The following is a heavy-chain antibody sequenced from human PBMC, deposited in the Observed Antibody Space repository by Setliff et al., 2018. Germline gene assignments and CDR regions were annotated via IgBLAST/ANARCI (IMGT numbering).Heavy chain of an antibody. V-gene: IGHV1-69*13. J-gene: IGHJ4*02. CDR3: ARDRPPRGDGYDYHYFDK. CDR2: IIPIFGTA. CDR1: GGTFSSYA. Sequence: SVKVSCKASGGTFSSYAISWVRQAPGQGLEWMGGIIPIFGTANYARKFQGRVTITADESTSTAYMELSSLRSEDTAVYYCARDRPPRGDGYDYHYFDKWGQGTLVTVSS. D-gene: IGHD5-12*01.